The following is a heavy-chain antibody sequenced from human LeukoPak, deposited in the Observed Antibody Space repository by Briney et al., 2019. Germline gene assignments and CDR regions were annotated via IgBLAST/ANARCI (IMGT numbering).Heavy chain of an antibody. CDR2: INPNSGGT. Sequence: ASVKVSCKASGYTFTGYYMHWLRQAPGRGLEWMGWINPNSGGTNYAQKFQGWVTMTRDTSISTAYMELSRLRSDDTAVYYCATDLLGVIVSSASWGQGTLVTVSS. CDR3: ATDLLGVIVSSAS. CDR1: GYTFTGYY. V-gene: IGHV1-2*04. J-gene: IGHJ5*02. D-gene: IGHD3-16*02.